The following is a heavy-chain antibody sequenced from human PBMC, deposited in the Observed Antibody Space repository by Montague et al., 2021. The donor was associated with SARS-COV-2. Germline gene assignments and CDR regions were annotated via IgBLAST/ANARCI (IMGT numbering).Heavy chain of an antibody. V-gene: IGHV4-34*01. J-gene: IGHJ6*02. CDR1: GGSFSGYY. CDR3: ARGLPITRFYYYYGMDV. CDR2: INHSGST. D-gene: IGHD3-10*02. Sequence: ETLSLTCAVYGGSFSGYYWSWIRQPPGKGLEWIGEINHSGSTNYNPSLKSRVTISVDTSKNQFSLKLRSVTAADTAVYYVARGLPITRFYYYYGMDVWGQGTTVTVSS.